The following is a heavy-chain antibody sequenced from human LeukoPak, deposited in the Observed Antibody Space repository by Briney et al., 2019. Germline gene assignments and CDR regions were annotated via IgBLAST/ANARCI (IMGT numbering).Heavy chain of an antibody. J-gene: IGHJ6*02. V-gene: IGHV1-8*01. CDR3: ARGPSYYYYGMDV. CDR2: MNPNSGNT. Sequence: ASVKVSCKVSGYTLTELSMHWVRQAPGKGLEWMGWMNPNSGNTGYAQKFQGRVTMTRNTSISTAYMELSSLRSEDTAVYYCARGPSYYYYGMDVWGQGTTVTVSS. CDR1: GYTLTELS.